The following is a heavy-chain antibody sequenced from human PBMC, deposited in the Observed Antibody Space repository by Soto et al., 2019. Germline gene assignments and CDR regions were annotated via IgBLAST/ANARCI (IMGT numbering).Heavy chain of an antibody. V-gene: IGHV3-30*18. J-gene: IGHJ4*02. D-gene: IGHD2-2*02. CDR1: GFTFSSYG. Sequence: GGSLRLSCAASGFTFSSYGMHWVRQAPGKGLEWVAVISYDGSNKYYADSVKGRFTISRDNSKNTLYLQMNSLRAEDTAVYYCAKDGRAAIRGYFDYWGQGTLVTVSS. CDR3: AKDGRAAIRGYFDY. CDR2: ISYDGSNK.